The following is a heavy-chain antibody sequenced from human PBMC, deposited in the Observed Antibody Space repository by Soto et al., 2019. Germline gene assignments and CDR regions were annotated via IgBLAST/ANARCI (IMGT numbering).Heavy chain of an antibody. J-gene: IGHJ4*02. V-gene: IGHV3-30-3*01. D-gene: IGHD2-15*01. CDR1: GFTFSTFA. CDR3: ARDSYCSDGSCYNQLRYFDF. CDR2: VSSDANNK. Sequence: QVQLVESGGGVVQPGGSLGLSCAASGFTFSTFAVHWVRQAPGKGLEWVAVVSSDANNKYYADSVKGRFSISRDNSKNTVYLQMNSVRADDTAVYYCARDSYCSDGSCYNQLRYFDFWGQGTLVTVSS.